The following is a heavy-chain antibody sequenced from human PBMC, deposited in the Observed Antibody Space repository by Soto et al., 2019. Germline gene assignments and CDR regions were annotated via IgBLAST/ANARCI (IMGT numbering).Heavy chain of an antibody. CDR3: AKGAEGYVVSSLAF. V-gene: IGHV3-23*01. CDR2: ITSTGSST. D-gene: IGHD5-12*01. Sequence: EVHLLESGGGFVQPGGSLSLSCAASGFTFSNYAMTWFRRAPGKGLEWVSAITSTGSSTYYADSVKGRFTISTDSSKNTLFLQISGLRAVDTAVYYFAKGAEGYVVSSLAFWGQGTLVSVSS. J-gene: IGHJ4*02. CDR1: GFTFSNYA.